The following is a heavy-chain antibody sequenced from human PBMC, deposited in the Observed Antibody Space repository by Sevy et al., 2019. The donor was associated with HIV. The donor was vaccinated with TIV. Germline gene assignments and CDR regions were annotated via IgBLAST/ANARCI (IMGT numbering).Heavy chain of an antibody. J-gene: IGHJ6*02. CDR1: GDSIGSSYY. CDR3: ARGGGGDNGYYYSYYGMDV. V-gene: IGHV4-59*13. CDR2: IVYSGTT. D-gene: IGHD6-25*01. Sequence: SETLSLTCTVSGDSIGSSYYWNWIRQSPGKGLEWIGYIVYSGTTNYNPSLKNRVTVSLDTSKNHFSLGLTSVTAADTAVYYCARGGGGDNGYYYSYYGMDVWGQGTTVTVSS.